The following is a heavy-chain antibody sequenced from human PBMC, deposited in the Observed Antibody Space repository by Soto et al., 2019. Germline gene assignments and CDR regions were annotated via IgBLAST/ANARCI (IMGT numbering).Heavy chain of an antibody. V-gene: IGHV3-33*01. CDR2: IWYDGSNK. Sequence: GSLRLSCAASGFTFSSYGMHWVRQAPGKGLEWVAVIWYDGSNKYYADSVKGRFTISRDNSKNTLYLQMNSLRAEDTAVYYCARDKGLYDSSGYYYSGMDVWGQGTTVTVSS. CDR3: ARDKGLYDSSGYYYSGMDV. D-gene: IGHD3-22*01. J-gene: IGHJ6*02. CDR1: GFTFSSYG.